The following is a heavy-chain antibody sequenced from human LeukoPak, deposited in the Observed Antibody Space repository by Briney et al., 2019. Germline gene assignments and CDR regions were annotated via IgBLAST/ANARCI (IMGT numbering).Heavy chain of an antibody. V-gene: IGHV1-18*01. J-gene: IGHJ4*02. CDR1: GYTFTSYG. Sequence: ASVKVSCKASGYTFTSYGITWVRQAPGQGLEWMGWISAYNGNTNYAHKLQGRVTMTTDTSTSTAYMEMRSLRSDDTAVYYCARNSFYYDSGGRLYQFVYWGQGTLVTVSS. CDR3: ARNSFYYDSGGRLYQFVY. D-gene: IGHD3-22*01. CDR2: ISAYNGNT.